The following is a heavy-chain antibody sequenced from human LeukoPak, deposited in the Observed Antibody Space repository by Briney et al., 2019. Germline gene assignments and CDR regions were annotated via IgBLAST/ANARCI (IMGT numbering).Heavy chain of an antibody. Sequence: ASVKVSCKASGGTFSSYGISWVRQAPGQGLEWMGWISAYNGNTNYAQKLQGRVTMTTDTSTSTAYMELRSLRSDDTAVYYCARDTRHCSGGSCYEGGYWGQGTLVTVSS. CDR2: ISAYNGNT. V-gene: IGHV1-18*01. J-gene: IGHJ4*02. CDR1: GGTFSSYG. CDR3: ARDTRHCSGGSCYEGGY. D-gene: IGHD2-15*01.